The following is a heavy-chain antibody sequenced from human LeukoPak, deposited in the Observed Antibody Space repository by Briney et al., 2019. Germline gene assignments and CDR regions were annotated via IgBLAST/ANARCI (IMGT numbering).Heavy chain of an antibody. CDR3: ANLGWFGELTEYWADY. Sequence: GRSLRLSCAASGFTFSSYGMHWVRQAPGKGLEWVAVILYDGSNKYYADSVKGRFTISRDNSKNTLYLQMNSLRAEDTAVYYCANLGWFGELTEYWADYWGQGTLVTVST. V-gene: IGHV3-30*18. J-gene: IGHJ4*02. CDR1: GFTFSSYG. CDR2: ILYDGSNK. D-gene: IGHD3-10*01.